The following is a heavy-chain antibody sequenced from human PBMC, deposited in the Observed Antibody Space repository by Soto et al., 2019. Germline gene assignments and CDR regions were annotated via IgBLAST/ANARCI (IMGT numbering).Heavy chain of an antibody. J-gene: IGHJ4*02. CDR1: GFTFSSYA. CDR2: ISGSGGST. Sequence: GGSLRLSCAASGFTFSSYAMSWVRQAPGKGLEWVSAISGSGGSTYYADSVKGRFTISRDNSKNTLYLQMSSLRAEDTAVYYCAKDPPYCSSTSCQTGLFDYSGQGTLVTVSS. CDR3: AKDPPYCSSTSCQTGLFDY. V-gene: IGHV3-23*01. D-gene: IGHD2-2*01.